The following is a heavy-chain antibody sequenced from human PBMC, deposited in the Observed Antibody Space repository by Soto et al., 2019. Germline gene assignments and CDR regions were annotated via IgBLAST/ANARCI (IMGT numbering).Heavy chain of an antibody. D-gene: IGHD1-1*01. V-gene: IGHV1-18*01. Sequence: QVHLVQSGAEVKKPGASVKVSCKASGYTFTSYGITWVRQAPGQGLEWMGWISAHNGNTDYAQKLQGRVIVTRDTSPSTDDMELRCRRSEGTAVYSCARGRYGDYWGQGALVTVSS. CDR3: ARGRYGDY. CDR2: ISAHNGNT. J-gene: IGHJ4*02. CDR1: GYTFTSYG.